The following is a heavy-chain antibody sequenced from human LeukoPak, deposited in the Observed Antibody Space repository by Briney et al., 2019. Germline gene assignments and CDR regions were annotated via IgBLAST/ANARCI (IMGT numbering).Heavy chain of an antibody. CDR1: GFTFSDSY. CDR2: ISSTSSHS. J-gene: IGHJ5*02. Sequence: GGSLRLSCAASGFTFSDSYMSWIRQAAGKGLEWVSYISSTSSHSNYADSVKGRFTISRDNAKKSLYLQMNSLRAEDTAVYYCARGSARWFDPWGQGTLVTVSS. CDR3: ARGSARWFDP. V-gene: IGHV3-11*05.